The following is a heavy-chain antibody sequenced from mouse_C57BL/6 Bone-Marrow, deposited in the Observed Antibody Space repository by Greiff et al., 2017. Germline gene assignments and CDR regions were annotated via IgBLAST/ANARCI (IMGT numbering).Heavy chain of an antibody. J-gene: IGHJ3*01. CDR3: ARNYGGGFAY. V-gene: IGHV5-17*01. D-gene: IGHD1-1*02. CDR2: ISSGSSTT. CDR1: GFTFSDYG. Sequence: EVQRVESGGGLVKPGGSLKLSCAASGFTFSDYGMHWVRQAPEQGLEWVGYISSGSSTTYYADTVKGRFTLTRDNAENTLFLQLTSQRSEDTAMYYCARNYGGGFAYWGQGTLVTVSA.